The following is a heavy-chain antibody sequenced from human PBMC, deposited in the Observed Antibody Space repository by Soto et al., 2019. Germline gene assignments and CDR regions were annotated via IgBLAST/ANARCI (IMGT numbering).Heavy chain of an antibody. D-gene: IGHD1-1*01. CDR2: INESGST. V-gene: IGHV4-34*01. CDR1: GQSFSGHS. CDR3: ARGSGIVALPGELEDVKYDY. J-gene: IGHJ4*02. Sequence: QVQLQQWGAGLVKPSETLSLSCAVYGQSFSGHSGAWIRQPPGKGLEWIGEINESGSTYYNPSLKSRVSISRDTSKNQFSLKLSSVSAADTAAYFCARGSGIVALPGELEDVKYDYWGQGTLVNVSS.